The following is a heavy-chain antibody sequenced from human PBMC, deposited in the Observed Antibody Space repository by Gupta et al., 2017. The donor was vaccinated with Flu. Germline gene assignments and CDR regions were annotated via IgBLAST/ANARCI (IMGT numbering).Heavy chain of an antibody. CDR3: ARQQFATSPFDP. CDR2: IYYTGTT. CDR1: GGSIGASRYY. Sequence: QLQLQESGPGLVKPSETLSLTCTVSGGSIGASRYYWDWICQTPGKGLEWIGNIYYTGTTKYNPSLRSRVTIYADRSRNQISLKLTSVGAADKAVYYCARQQFATSPFDPWGQGTRVTVSS. D-gene: IGHD3-9*01. V-gene: IGHV4-39*01. J-gene: IGHJ5*02.